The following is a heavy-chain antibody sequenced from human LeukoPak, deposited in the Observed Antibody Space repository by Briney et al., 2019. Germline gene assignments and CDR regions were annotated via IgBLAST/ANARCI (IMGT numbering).Heavy chain of an antibody. D-gene: IGHD3-22*01. J-gene: IGHJ4*02. CDR3: ARDVLDYYDRSDYVT. V-gene: IGHV1-69*06. Sequence: GASVKVSCKASGYTFTSYAISWVRQAPGQGLEWMGGIIPMFGAANYAQKFQGRVTIIADKSTGTAYMELSSLKSEDTAVYYCARDVLDYYDRSDYVTWGQGTLVTVSS. CDR2: IIPMFGAA. CDR1: GYTFTSYA.